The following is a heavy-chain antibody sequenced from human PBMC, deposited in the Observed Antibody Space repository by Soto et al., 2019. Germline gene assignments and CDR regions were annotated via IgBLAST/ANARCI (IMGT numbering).Heavy chain of an antibody. CDR3: AREVPSYGSWVGLFDP. V-gene: IGHV4-59*01. CDR1: GGSISSYY. D-gene: IGHD3-10*01. CDR2: IYYSGST. Sequence: SETLSLTCTVSGGSISSYYWSWIRQPPGKGLEWIGYIYYSGSTNYNPSLKSRVTISVDTSKNQFSLKLSSVTDADTAVYYCAREVPSYGSWVGLFDPWGQGTLVTVSS. J-gene: IGHJ5*02.